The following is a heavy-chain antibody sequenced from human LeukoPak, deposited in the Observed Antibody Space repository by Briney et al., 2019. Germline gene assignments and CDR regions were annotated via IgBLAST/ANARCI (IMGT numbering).Heavy chain of an antibody. J-gene: IGHJ4*02. D-gene: IGHD6-19*01. CDR1: GLTFSSYW. Sequence: PGGSLRLSCAGSGLTFSSYWMHWVRQAPGKGLVWVSRIKGDGSSTSYADSVKGRFTISRDNSKNTLYLQTNSLRAEDTAVYYCAKRGSKRGSGWYEDTSGRVSGSDYFDYWGQGTLVTVSS. CDR2: IKGDGSST. V-gene: IGHV3-74*01. CDR3: AKRGSKRGSGWYEDTSGRVSGSDYFDY.